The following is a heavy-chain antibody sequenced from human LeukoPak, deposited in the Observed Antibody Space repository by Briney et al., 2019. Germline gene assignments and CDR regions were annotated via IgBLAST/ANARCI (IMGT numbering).Heavy chain of an antibody. J-gene: IGHJ4*02. CDR2: ISSSSSYI. Sequence: GGSLRLSCAASGFTFSSYSMNWVRQAPGKGLEWVSSISSSSSYIYYADSVKGRFTISRDNAKNSLYLQMNSLRAEDTAVYYCARESSGWYSKIDYWGQGTLVTVSS. V-gene: IGHV3-21*01. CDR1: GFTFSSYS. CDR3: ARESSGWYSKIDY. D-gene: IGHD6-19*01.